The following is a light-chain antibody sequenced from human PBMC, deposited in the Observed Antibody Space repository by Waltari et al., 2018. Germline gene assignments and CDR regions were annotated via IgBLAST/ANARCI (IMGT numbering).Light chain of an antibody. CDR2: GAS. Sequence: EIVLTQSPSTLSLSPGERATLSCSATQILSSSYIAWYQQKPVQAPRLLIYGASSRAAGIPDRFSGSGSGTDFTLTISRLEPEDFAVYYCQQYHAFGPGTKVDLK. CDR1: QILSSSY. J-gene: IGKJ3*01. V-gene: IGKV3-20*01. CDR3: QQYHA.